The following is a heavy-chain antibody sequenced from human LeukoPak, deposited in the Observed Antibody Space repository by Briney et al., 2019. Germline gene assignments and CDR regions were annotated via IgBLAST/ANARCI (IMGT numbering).Heavy chain of an antibody. CDR2: IYPGDSDT. V-gene: IGHV5-51*01. Sequence: GESLKISCKGSGYSFTSYWIGWVRQMPGKGLEWMGIIYPGDSDTRYSPSFQGQVTISADKSISTAYLQWSSLKASDTAMYYCARGNYGDYVGRGYYFDYWGQGTLVTVSS. J-gene: IGHJ4*02. CDR3: ARGNYGDYVGRGYYFDY. CDR1: GYSFTSYW. D-gene: IGHD4-17*01.